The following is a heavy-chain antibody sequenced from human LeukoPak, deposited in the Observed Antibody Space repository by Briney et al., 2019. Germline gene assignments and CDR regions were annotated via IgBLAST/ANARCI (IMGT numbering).Heavy chain of an antibody. CDR2: VYSSGNT. J-gene: IGHJ3*02. V-gene: IGHV4-4*09. CDR1: GDSFSAYY. Sequence: SETLSLTCTVSGDSFSAYYWSWIRQPPGRGLEWIGYVYSSGNTNYNPSLKSRVTISVDTSKNQFSLKLSSVTAADTAVYYCARSSIAAAWYAVFDIWGQGTMVTVSS. CDR3: ARSSIAAAWYAVFDI. D-gene: IGHD6-13*01.